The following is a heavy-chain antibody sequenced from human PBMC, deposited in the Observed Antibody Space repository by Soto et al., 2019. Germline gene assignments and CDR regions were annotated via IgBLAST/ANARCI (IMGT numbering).Heavy chain of an antibody. CDR3: ARIPYSSASFDY. CDR2: VYNSGST. D-gene: IGHD6-19*01. J-gene: IGHJ4*02. Sequence: SETLSLTCIVSGFSVSSTYWVWVRQSPGKGLEWIGYVYNSGSTIYSPSLKSRITISMDPSKNQFSLRLRSVTAADTAVYYCARIPYSSASFDYWGQGNLVTVSS. V-gene: IGHV4-59*02. CDR1: GFSVSSTY.